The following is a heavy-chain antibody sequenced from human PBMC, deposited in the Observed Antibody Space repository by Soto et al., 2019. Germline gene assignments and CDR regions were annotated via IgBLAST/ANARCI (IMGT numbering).Heavy chain of an antibody. CDR2: IYPGDHET. Sequence: GESLKISCQGSGYTCVNFWIGWVRQLPGKGLEWMGIIYPGDHETRYSPSFHGKVTISADKSINTAYLQWNSLEASDTAFYFCARSPRSSPYFDYWGQGALVTVSS. CDR1: GYTCVNFW. J-gene: IGHJ4*02. D-gene: IGHD6-13*01. V-gene: IGHV5-51*01. CDR3: ARSPRSSPYFDY.